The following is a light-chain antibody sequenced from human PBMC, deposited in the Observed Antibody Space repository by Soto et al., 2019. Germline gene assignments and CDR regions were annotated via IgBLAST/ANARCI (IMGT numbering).Light chain of an antibody. CDR3: QQRTNWLT. J-gene: IGKJ4*01. CDR1: QSLSSY. CDR2: DAS. V-gene: IGKV3-11*01. Sequence: EIVLTQSPATLSLSPGERATLSCRASQSLSSYLAWYQQKPGQAPRLLSYDASNRATGIPARFSGSGSGTDFTLTISSLEPEDFAVYYCQQRTNWLTFGGGTKVEIK.